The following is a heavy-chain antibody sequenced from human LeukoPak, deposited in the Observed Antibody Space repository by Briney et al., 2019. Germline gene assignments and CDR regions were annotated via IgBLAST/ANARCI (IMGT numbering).Heavy chain of an antibody. Sequence: AGGSLRLSCAASGFTFSSYWMTWVRQAPGKGLEWVASINQDGSEKYYVDSVKVRFTISIDNTKNLVYLQINSLRAEDTAVHYCAREGGSSGRYDAFHIWGQGTMVTVSS. V-gene: IGHV3-7*01. CDR2: INQDGSEK. CDR3: AREGGSSGRYDAFHI. D-gene: IGHD6-19*01. CDR1: GFTFSSYW. J-gene: IGHJ3*02.